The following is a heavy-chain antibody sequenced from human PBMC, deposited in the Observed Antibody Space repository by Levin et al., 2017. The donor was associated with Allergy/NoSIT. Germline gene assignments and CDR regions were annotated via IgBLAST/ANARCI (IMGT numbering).Heavy chain of an antibody. CDR2: ISGRGGST. J-gene: IGHJ4*02. Sequence: PGGSLRLSCAASGFTFSNFAMSWVRQAPGEGLEWVSAISGRGGSTYSADSVMGRFTISRDNSKNMLYLQMNGLRAEDTAVYYCAKDVTMAPGYFDHWGQGALVTVSS. CDR1: GFTFSNFA. D-gene: IGHD3-10*01. V-gene: IGHV3-23*01. CDR3: AKDVTMAPGYFDH.